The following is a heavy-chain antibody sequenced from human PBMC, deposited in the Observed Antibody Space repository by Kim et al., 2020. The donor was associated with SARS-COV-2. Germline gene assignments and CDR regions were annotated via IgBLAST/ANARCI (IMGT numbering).Heavy chain of an antibody. CDR3: ARQMGITMIVVVISTHFDY. J-gene: IGHJ4*02. Sequence: EWIGSIYYSGSTYYNPSLKSRVTISVDTSKNQFSLKLSSVTAADTAVYYCARQMGITMIVVVISTHFDYWGQGTLVPSPQ. V-gene: IGHV4-39*01. CDR2: IYYSGST. D-gene: IGHD3-22*01.